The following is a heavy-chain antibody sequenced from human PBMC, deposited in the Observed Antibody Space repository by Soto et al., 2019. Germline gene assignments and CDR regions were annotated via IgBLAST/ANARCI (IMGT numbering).Heavy chain of an antibody. CDR2: ISGSGGST. CDR3: AKDHYDILTGSTVFDY. Sequence: PGGSLRLSCAASGFTFSSYAMSWVRQAPGKGLEWVSAISGSGGSTYYADSVKGRFTISRDNSKNTLYLQMNSLRAEDTAVYYCAKDHYDILTGSTVFDYWGQGTLVTVSS. D-gene: IGHD3-9*01. CDR1: GFTFSSYA. V-gene: IGHV3-23*01. J-gene: IGHJ4*02.